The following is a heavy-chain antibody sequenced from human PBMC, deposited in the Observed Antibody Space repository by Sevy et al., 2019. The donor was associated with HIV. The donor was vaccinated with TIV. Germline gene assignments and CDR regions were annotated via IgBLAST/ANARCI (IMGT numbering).Heavy chain of an antibody. CDR3: AGDRSHHLPGGSGCWEARARDAFDI. J-gene: IGHJ3*02. V-gene: IGHV4-4*07. CDR2: IYTSGST. Sequence: SETLSLTCTVSGGSISSYYWGWIRQPAGKGLEWIGRIYTSGSTNYNPTLKIRVTMSVDTSKNQFSLKLTSVTAADTAWYYCAGDRSHHLPGGSGCWEARARDAFDIWGQGTMVTVSS. D-gene: IGHD3-10*01. CDR1: GGSISSYY.